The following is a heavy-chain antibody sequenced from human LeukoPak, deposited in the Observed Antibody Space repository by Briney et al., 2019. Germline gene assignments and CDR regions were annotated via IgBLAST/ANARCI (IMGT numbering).Heavy chain of an antibody. CDR1: GYTFTGYY. Sequence: ASVKVSCKASGYTFTGYYMHWVRQAPGQGLEWMGWINPNSGGTNYAQKFQGRVTMTRDTSISTAYMELSRLRSDDTAVYYCALTNTYGDYHAFDIWGQGTMVTVSS. D-gene: IGHD4-17*01. CDR2: INPNSGGT. V-gene: IGHV1-2*02. CDR3: ALTNTYGDYHAFDI. J-gene: IGHJ3*02.